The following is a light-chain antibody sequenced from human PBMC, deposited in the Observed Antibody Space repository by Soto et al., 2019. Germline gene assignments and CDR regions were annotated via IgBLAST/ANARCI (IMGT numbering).Light chain of an antibody. J-gene: IGKJ2*01. V-gene: IGKV1-39*01. CDR2: AAS. Sequence: DIQMTQSPSSLSASVRDRVFITCRASETISNFLNWYQQKPGKAPKLLIYAASSLQSGVPSRFSGRGSGTDFFLTISSLQPEDFATYYCQQTYSTPYTFGQGTKVDIK. CDR3: QQTYSTPYT. CDR1: ETISNF.